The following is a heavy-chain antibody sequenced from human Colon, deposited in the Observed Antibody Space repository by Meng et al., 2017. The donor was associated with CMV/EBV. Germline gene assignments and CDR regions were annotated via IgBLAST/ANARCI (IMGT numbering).Heavy chain of an antibody. D-gene: IGHD3-22*01. CDR1: GDSVSSNSAA. V-gene: IGHV6-1*01. CDR3: ARYDGQDGASGYLDY. Sequence: QEQLKQSVPGRVKPAQTPSLSCAISGDSVSSNSAAWNWIRQSPSRGLEWLGRTYQRSKWYHEYAVSVRSRISINPDTSKNHFSLQLNSVTPEDTAMYYCARYDGQDGASGYLDYWGQGILVTVSS. J-gene: IGHJ4*02. CDR2: TYQRSKWYH.